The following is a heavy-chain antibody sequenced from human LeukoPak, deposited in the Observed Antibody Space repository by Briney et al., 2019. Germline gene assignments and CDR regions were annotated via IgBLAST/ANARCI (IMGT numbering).Heavy chain of an antibody. CDR2: INHSGST. J-gene: IGHJ4*02. V-gene: IGHV4-34*01. Sequence: SETLSLTCAVYGGSFSGYYWSWIRQPPGKGLEWIGEINHSGSTNYNPSFKSRVTISVDTSKNQFSLKLSSVTAADTAVYYCARGGGSGSSFFDYWGQGTLVTVSS. CDR1: GGSFSGYY. CDR3: ARGGGSGSSFFDY. D-gene: IGHD3-10*01.